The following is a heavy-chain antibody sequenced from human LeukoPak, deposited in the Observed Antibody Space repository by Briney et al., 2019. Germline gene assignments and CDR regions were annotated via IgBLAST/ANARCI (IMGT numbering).Heavy chain of an antibody. Sequence: PGGSLRLSCAASGFTFNTYAMSWVRQAPGKGLEWVSVISISGGTYYADSVKGRFTISRDNSKNTLYLQMNSLRAEDTAVYYCAKQSRVTTFSYWGQGTLVTVSS. D-gene: IGHD4-17*01. CDR3: AKQSRVTTFSY. CDR1: GFTFNTYA. J-gene: IGHJ4*02. V-gene: IGHV3-23*01. CDR2: ISISGGT.